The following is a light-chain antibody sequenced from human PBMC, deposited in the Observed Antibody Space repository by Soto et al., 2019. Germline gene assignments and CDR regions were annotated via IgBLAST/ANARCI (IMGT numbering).Light chain of an antibody. Sequence: DIQMTQSPSSLSASVGDRVTITCRASQGISNYLAWYQQIPGKVPKLLISAASTLQSGVPSRFSGSGSGTDFTLTISSLQPEDVATYYCQTYTNSPAFGGGTKVEIK. CDR2: AAS. CDR1: QGISNY. V-gene: IGKV1-27*01. J-gene: IGKJ4*01. CDR3: QTYTNSPA.